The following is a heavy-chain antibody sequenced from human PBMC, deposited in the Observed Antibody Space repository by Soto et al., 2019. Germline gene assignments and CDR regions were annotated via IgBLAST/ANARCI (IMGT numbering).Heavy chain of an antibody. D-gene: IGHD5-18*01. J-gene: IGHJ6*02. Sequence: QVQLVQSGAEVKKPGSSVKVSCKASGGTFSSYAISWVRQAPGQGLEWMGGIIPIFGTANYAQKFQGRVTITSDESMSIADVERRSLRSEDTGVYYCAGPGVMVRLALRGVGYYGMDVWGQGTTVTVSS. V-gene: IGHV1-69*01. CDR2: IIPIFGTA. CDR3: AGPGVMVRLALRGVGYYGMDV. CDR1: GGTFSSYA.